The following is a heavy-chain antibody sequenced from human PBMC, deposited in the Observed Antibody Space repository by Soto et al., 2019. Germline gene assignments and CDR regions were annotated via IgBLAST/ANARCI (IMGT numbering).Heavy chain of an antibody. CDR2: IYFRGNT. V-gene: IGHV4-31*03. D-gene: IGHD3-22*01. Sequence: QVQLQESGPGLVKPSQTLSLTCSVSGDSISGIDYYWTWIRQHPEKVLEWIGNIYFRGNTYYSPSLESRLTISVDTSNKQFSRKLTSVTAADTAVYYCAREGGSYDSGGYLIRGAFDIWGQGTMVTVSS. J-gene: IGHJ3*02. CDR1: GDSISGIDYY. CDR3: AREGGSYDSGGYLIRGAFDI.